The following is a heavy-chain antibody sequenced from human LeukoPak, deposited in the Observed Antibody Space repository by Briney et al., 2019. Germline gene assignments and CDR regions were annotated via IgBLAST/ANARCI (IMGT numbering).Heavy chain of an antibody. D-gene: IGHD3-22*01. J-gene: IGHJ3*02. CDR1: GFTFCDYN. Sequence: PGGALRLSCADSGFTFCDYNISCGREALEERLGWGSYISSIGNIIYYADSGKGRFTISRNNAKNSLYLQWNSLRAEETALYYCARGGYYYDSSGSNAFDIWGQGTMVTVSS. CDR2: ISSIGNII. CDR3: ARGGYYYDSSGSNAFDI. V-gene: IGHV3-11*01.